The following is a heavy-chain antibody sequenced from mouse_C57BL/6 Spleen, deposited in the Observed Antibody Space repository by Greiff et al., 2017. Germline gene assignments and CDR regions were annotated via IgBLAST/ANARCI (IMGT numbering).Heavy chain of an antibody. J-gene: IGHJ2*01. D-gene: IGHD1-1*01. CDR3: ASVGYGSSFSYFDY. CDR1: GYAFSSYW. CDR2: IYPGDGDT. V-gene: IGHV1-80*01. Sequence: QVQLKESGAELVKPGASVKISCKASGYAFSSYWMNWVKQRPGKGLEWIGQIYPGDGDTNYNGKFKGKATLTADKYSSTAYMQLSSLTSEDSAVYFCASVGYGSSFSYFDYWGQGTTLTVSS.